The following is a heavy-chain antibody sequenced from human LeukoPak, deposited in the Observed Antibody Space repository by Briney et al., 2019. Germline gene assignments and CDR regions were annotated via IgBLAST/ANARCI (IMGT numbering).Heavy chain of an antibody. Sequence: PSETLSLTCTVSGGSISSYYWSWIRQPPGKGLEWIGYIYHSGSTYYNPSLKSRVTISVDRSKNQFSLKLSSVTAADTAVYYCARVGKGGVFDYWGQGTLVTVSS. V-gene: IGHV4-59*12. J-gene: IGHJ4*02. CDR1: GGSISSYY. CDR2: IYHSGST. CDR3: ARVGKGGVFDY.